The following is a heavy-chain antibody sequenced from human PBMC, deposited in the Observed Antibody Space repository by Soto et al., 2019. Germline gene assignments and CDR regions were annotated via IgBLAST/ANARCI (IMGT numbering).Heavy chain of an antibody. CDR3: ARPRTIDFAYDI. CDR2: IKTDGSDT. V-gene: IGHV3-74*01. D-gene: IGHD3-3*01. J-gene: IGHJ3*02. Sequence: EVQLVESGGGLVQPGGSLRLSCAASGFTFSSYWMHWVRQSPGKGLVWVSRIKTDGSDTHYADSVKGRFTISRDNAKITLYLQMNSLRDEDTAVYYCARPRTIDFAYDIWGQGTMVIVSS. CDR1: GFTFSSYW.